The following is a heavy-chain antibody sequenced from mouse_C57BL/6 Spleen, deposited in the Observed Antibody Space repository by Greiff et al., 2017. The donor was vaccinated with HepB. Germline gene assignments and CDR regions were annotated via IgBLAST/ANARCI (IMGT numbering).Heavy chain of an antibody. CDR1: GYSFTGYF. V-gene: IGHV1-20*01. D-gene: IGHD1-1*01. CDR3: ARRYYGSSYGYFDY. CDR2: INPYNGDT. J-gene: IGHJ2*01. Sequence: VQLKQSGPELVKPGDSVKISCKASGYSFTGYFMNWVMQSHGKSLEWIGRINPYNGDTFYNQKFKGKATLTVDKSSSTAHMELRSLTSEDSAVYYCARRYYGSSYGYFDYWGQGTTLTVSS.